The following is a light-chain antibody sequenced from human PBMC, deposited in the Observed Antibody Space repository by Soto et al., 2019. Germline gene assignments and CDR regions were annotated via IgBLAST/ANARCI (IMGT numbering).Light chain of an antibody. J-gene: IGKJ2*01. V-gene: IGKV4-1*01. CDR3: QQYYSPPTS. CDR2: WAS. CDR1: QSVLYTSTTQNH. Sequence: DIVMTQSPDSLAVSLGERATFNCKSSQSVLYTSTTQNHLAWYQHKAGQPPKLLIYWASTRGPGVPDRFTGRGSGTDFTLTIISLQAEHVACYDSQQYYSPPTSFDQETTLEIK.